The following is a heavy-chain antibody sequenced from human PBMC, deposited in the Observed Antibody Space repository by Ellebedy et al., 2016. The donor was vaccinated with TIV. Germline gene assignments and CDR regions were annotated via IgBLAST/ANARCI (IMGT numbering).Heavy chain of an antibody. J-gene: IGHJ4*02. D-gene: IGHD2-21*02. V-gene: IGHV3-74*01. Sequence: GGSLRLSXAASGFTFSSYWMHWVRQAPGKGLVWVSRINSDGSSTSYADSVKGRFTISRDNAKNTLYLQMNSLRAEDTAVYYCAKEVVGGDCYYFDYWGQGTLVTVSS. CDR2: INSDGSST. CDR3: AKEVVGGDCYYFDY. CDR1: GFTFSSYW.